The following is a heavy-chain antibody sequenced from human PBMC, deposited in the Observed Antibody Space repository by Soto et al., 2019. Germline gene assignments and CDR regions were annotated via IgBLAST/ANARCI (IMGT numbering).Heavy chain of an antibody. CDR3: AKARMGIAVAGIDY. Sequence: ESVGGVVQPGRSLRLSCAASGFTFSSYGMHWVRQAPGKGLEWVAVISYDGSNKYYADSVKGRFTISRDNSKNTLYLQMNSLRAEDTAVYYCAKARMGIAVAGIDYWGQGTLVTVSS. J-gene: IGHJ4*02. CDR2: ISYDGSNK. V-gene: IGHV3-30*18. CDR1: GFTFSSYG. D-gene: IGHD6-19*01.